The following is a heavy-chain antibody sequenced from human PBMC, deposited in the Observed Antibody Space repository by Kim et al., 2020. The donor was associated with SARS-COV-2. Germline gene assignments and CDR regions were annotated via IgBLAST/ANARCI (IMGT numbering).Heavy chain of an antibody. V-gene: IGHV4-39*01. J-gene: IGHJ4*02. D-gene: IGHD3-10*01. Sequence: NPSLKSRVTISVDTSKNPFSLKLSSVTAADTAVYYCALVRGVIGRDYFDYWGQGTLVTVSS. CDR3: ALVRGVIGRDYFDY.